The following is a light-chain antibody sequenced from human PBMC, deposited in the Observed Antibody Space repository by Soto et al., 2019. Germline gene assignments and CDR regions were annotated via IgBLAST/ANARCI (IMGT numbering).Light chain of an antibody. CDR3: QHYNSYSEA. V-gene: IGKV1-5*03. CDR2: KAS. Sequence: IQRTQSPSSLSASVVDRVPITCQASQSISSWLAWYQQKPGKAPKLLIYKASTLKSGVPSRFSGSGSGTEFTLTISSLQPDEFATYDCQHYNSYSEAFGQGTKVDIK. J-gene: IGKJ1*01. CDR1: QSISSW.